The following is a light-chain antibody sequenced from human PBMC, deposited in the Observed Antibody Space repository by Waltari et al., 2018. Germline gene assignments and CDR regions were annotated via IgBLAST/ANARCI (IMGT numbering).Light chain of an antibody. J-gene: IGKJ5*01. CDR2: WAS. Sequence: DIVLTQSPDSLSVSLGARATINCQSSQSLFYSSNNKNYLGWFQQKPGHPPKLLLYWASTRASGVPDRFSGSGSGTDFTLTISSLQADDVAVYYCQQYYSSITFGQGTRLEIK. V-gene: IGKV4-1*01. CDR3: QQYYSSIT. CDR1: QSLFYSSNNKNY.